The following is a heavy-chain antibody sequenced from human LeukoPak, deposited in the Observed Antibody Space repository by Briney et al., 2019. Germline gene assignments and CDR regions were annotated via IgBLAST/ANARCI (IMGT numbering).Heavy chain of an antibody. D-gene: IGHD3-10*01. CDR1: GFTFSSYA. V-gene: IGHV3-30*01. J-gene: IGHJ5*02. Sequence: GGSLRLSCAASGFTFSSYATHWVRQAPGKGLEWVAVISYDGSNKYYADSVKGRFTISRDNSKNTLYLQMNSLRAEDTAVYYCARDVFGSGSYFKNWFDPWGQGTLVTVSS. CDR2: ISYDGSNK. CDR3: ARDVFGSGSYFKNWFDP.